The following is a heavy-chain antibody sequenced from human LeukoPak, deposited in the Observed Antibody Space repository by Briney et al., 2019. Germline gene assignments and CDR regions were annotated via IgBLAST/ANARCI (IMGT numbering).Heavy chain of an antibody. V-gene: IGHV3-23*01. CDR3: AKGGYSSGWYPTIFDY. Sequence: GGSLRLSCAASGFTFSSYAMSWVRQAPGKGLEWVSAISGSGGSTYYADSVKGRFTISRDNSKDTLYLQMNSLRAEDTAVYYCAKGGYSSGWYPTIFDYWGQGTLVTVSS. CDR1: GFTFSSYA. CDR2: ISGSGGST. D-gene: IGHD6-19*01. J-gene: IGHJ4*02.